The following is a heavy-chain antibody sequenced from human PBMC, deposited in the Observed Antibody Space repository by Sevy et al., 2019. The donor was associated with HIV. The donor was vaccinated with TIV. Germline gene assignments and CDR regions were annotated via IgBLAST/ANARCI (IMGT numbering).Heavy chain of an antibody. V-gene: IGHV3-74*01. Sequence: GGSLRLSCAASGFTFSSYWMHWVRQAPGKGLVWVSRINSDGSSTSYADSVKGRFTISRDNSKNTLYLQMNSLRAEDTAVYYCARDLQLLRFGELRTGYGMDVWGQGTTVTVSS. CDR1: GFTFSSYW. D-gene: IGHD3-10*01. CDR2: INSDGSST. CDR3: ARDLQLLRFGELRTGYGMDV. J-gene: IGHJ6*02.